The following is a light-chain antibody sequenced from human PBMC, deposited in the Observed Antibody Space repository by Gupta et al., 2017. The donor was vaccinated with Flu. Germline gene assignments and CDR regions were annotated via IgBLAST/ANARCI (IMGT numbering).Light chain of an antibody. CDR2: GNN. J-gene: IGLJ1*01. V-gene: IGLV1-44*01. CDR3: AAWDDSLNGHCV. Sequence: QSVLAQPPSASGTPGQRVTISCSGSSSNIGSNTVNWYQQVPGTAPKLLIYGNNQRPSGVPDRFSGSKSGTSASLAISGLQSEDEADYYCAAWDDSLNGHCVFGTGTKVTVL. CDR1: SSNIGSNT.